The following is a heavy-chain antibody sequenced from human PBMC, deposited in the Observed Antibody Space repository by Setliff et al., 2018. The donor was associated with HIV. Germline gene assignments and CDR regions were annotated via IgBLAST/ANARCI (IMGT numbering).Heavy chain of an antibody. J-gene: IGHJ1*01. V-gene: IGHV1-46*02. D-gene: IGHD6-19*01. Sequence: VKVSCKASGYTFNNYGISWVRQAPGQGLEWMGIINPSGGSTSYAQKFQGRVTMTRDTSTSTVYMELSSLRSEDTAVYYCARNTKAGTAIGYFQHWGQGTLVTVSS. CDR2: INPSGGST. CDR1: GYTFNNYG. CDR3: ARNTKAGTAIGYFQH.